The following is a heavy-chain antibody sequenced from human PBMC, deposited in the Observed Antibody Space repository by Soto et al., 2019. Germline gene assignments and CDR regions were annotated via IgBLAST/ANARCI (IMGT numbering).Heavy chain of an antibody. CDR1: SPSITSSNW. J-gene: IGHJ4*02. V-gene: IGHV4-4*02. CDR3: ANRPTTPFDY. D-gene: IGHD2-2*01. CDR2: IYHSGST. Sequence: SDTLSPTCALLSPSITSSNWWSRVSGTPGKGLEWIGEIYHSGSTNYNPSLKSRVTISVDKSKNQFSLKLSSVTAADTAVYYCANRPTTPFDYWGQGTLVTVS.